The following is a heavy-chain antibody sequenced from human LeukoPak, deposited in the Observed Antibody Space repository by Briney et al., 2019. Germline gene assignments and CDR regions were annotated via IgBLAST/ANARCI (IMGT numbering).Heavy chain of an antibody. J-gene: IGHJ5*02. CDR3: GAYYYDSSGYVQWFDP. D-gene: IGHD3-22*01. V-gene: IGHV4-39*07. CDR2: IHYSGST. Sequence: PSETLSLTCTVSGGSISSRSSYWGWIRQPPGKGLEWIGSIHYSGSTHYTSSLKSRIIMSVDTPKNQFSLKLNSVTAADTVVYYCGAYYYDSSGYVQWFDPWGQGTLVTVSS. CDR1: GGSISSRSSY.